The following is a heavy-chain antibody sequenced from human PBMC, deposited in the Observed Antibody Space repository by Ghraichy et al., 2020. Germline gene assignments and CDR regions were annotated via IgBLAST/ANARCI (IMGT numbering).Heavy chain of an antibody. V-gene: IGHV3-74*01. Sequence: GGSLRLSCAASGFTFSSYWMHWVRQAPGKGLVWVSRINPDGSRTNYADSVKGRFTISRDNAKSTLYMQMNSLRAEDTAVNYCARAYESLDWFDPWGQGTLVTVSS. J-gene: IGHJ5*02. CDR2: INPDGSRT. CDR1: GFTFSSYW. CDR3: ARAYESLDWFDP. D-gene: IGHD3-3*01.